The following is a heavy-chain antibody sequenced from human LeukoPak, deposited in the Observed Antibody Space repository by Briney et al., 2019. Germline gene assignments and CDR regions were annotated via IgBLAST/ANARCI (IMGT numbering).Heavy chain of an antibody. CDR2: ISSTGGTT. V-gene: IGHV3-23*01. J-gene: IGHJ5*02. CDR3: ARDNSVGDNAWWFDP. CDR1: GITFSSYG. Sequence: QSGGSLRLSCAASGITFSSYGMSWVRQAPGEGLEWVSSISSTGGTTYYADSVKGRFTISRDNSKNTLYLQMNSLRAEDTAIYYCARDNSVGDNAWWFDPWGQGTLVTVSS. D-gene: IGHD1-26*01.